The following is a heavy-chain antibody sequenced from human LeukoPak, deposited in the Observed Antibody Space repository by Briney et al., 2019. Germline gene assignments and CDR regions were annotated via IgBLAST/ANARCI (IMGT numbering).Heavy chain of an antibody. CDR2: FEPEDGET. V-gene: IGHV1-24*01. J-gene: IGHJ4*02. D-gene: IGHD1-1*01. CDR3: AASSPQNWKTHEY. CDR1: GHTLIALS. Sequence: ASVKVSCKVSGHTLIALSMHWVRQAPGKGVEWLGGFEPEDGETICAQQFQGRVTMTEDTSTDTAYMELSSLRSEDTAVYYCAASSPQNWKTHEYWGQGTLVTVSS.